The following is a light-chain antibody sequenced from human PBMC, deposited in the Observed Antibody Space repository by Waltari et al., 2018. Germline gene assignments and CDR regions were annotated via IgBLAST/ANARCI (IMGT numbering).Light chain of an antibody. J-gene: IGLJ3*02. CDR3: VLYMTRDISV. CDR1: SGSVSASYY. CDR2: KPN. V-gene: IGLV8-61*01. Sequence: QTVVTQEPSFSVSPGGTVTLTCGLTSGSVSASYYPSWYQQTPGRAPRRLIYKPNTRSSGGLDRFSGSILGNKAALTITGAQADDESDYYCVLYMTRDISVFGGGTKLTVL.